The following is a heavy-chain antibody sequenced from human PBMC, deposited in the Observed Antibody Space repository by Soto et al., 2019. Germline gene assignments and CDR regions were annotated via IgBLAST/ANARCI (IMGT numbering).Heavy chain of an antibody. J-gene: IGHJ3*02. CDR2: TRNKANSYTT. D-gene: IGHD1-26*01. Sequence: GGSLRLSCAASGFTFSDHYMDWVRQAPGKGLEWVGRTRNKANSYTTEYAASVKGRFTISRDDSKNSLYLQMNSLKTEDTAVYYCARERGGRSNSGSYYDAFDIWGQGTMVTVSS. V-gene: IGHV3-72*01. CDR1: GFTFSDHY. CDR3: ARERGGRSNSGSYYDAFDI.